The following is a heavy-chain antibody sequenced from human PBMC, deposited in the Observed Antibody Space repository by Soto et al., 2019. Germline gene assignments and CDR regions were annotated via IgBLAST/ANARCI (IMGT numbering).Heavy chain of an antibody. D-gene: IGHD5-12*01. CDR1: GASIRSYY. V-gene: IGHV4-59*01. J-gene: IGHJ6*02. CDR3: ARAYGGFDNGLDV. CDR2: IYYSGST. Sequence: QVQLQESGPGLVKPSETLSLTCTVSGASIRSYYWTWIRQPPGKGLELIGYIYYSGSTRYNPSLKSRVTIAVDMSKNQFSLKLSSVIAADTAVYYCARAYGGFDNGLDVWGQGTAVTVSS.